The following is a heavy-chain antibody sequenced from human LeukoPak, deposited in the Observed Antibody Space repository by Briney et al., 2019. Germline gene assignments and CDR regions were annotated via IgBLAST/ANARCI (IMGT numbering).Heavy chain of an antibody. CDR1: GFTFSSYA. D-gene: IGHD1-26*01. Sequence: GGSQRLSCAASGFTFSSYAMSWVRQAPGKGLEWVSAISGSGGSTYYADSVKGRFTISRDNSKNTLYLQMNSLRAEDTAVYYCAKDSIVRSSVGYWGQGTLVTVSS. CDR3: AKDSIVRSSVGY. CDR2: ISGSGGST. V-gene: IGHV3-23*01. J-gene: IGHJ4*02.